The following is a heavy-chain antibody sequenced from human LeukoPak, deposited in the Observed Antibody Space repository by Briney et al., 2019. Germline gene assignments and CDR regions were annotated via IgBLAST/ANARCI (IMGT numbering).Heavy chain of an antibody. V-gene: IGHV3-30*04. J-gene: IGHJ6*03. CDR1: GFTFSSYS. D-gene: IGHD3-3*01. CDR2: ISYDGINK. Sequence: GGSLRPSCAASGFTFSSYSMPWVRPAPGQGMRWVAFISYDGINKYAETVKSRFTISRDNAKNSLYLQMNSLRAEDTAVYYCASSTLRFLVYYYYYYMDVWGKGTTVTVSS. CDR3: ASSTLRFLVYYYYYYMDV.